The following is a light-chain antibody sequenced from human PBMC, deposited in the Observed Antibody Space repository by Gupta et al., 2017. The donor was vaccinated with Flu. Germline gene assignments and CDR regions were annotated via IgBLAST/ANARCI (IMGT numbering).Light chain of an antibody. V-gene: IGKV1-5*03. J-gene: IGKJ4*01. CDR1: QSISSW. Sequence: DIQMTQSPSTLSAPVGDRVTITCRASQSISSWLAWYQQKPGEAPKLLIYKASSLQSGVPSRFSGSGSGAEFTLTISSLQPDDSATYYCQQYNSYSLTFGGGTKVEIK. CDR3: QQYNSYSLT. CDR2: KAS.